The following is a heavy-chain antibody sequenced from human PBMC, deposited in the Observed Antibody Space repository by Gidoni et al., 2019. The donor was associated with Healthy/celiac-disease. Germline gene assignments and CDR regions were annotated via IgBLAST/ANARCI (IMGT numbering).Heavy chain of an antibody. D-gene: IGHD3-10*01. CDR1: GFTFSSYS. V-gene: IGHV3-21*01. Sequence: EVQLVESGGGLVKPGGSLRLSCAASGFTFSSYSMNWVRQAPGKGLEVVSSISSSSSYIYYADSVKGRFTISRDNAKNSLYLQMNSLRAEDTAVYYCAREGEIGVPDYWGQGTLVTVSS. J-gene: IGHJ4*02. CDR3: AREGEIGVPDY. CDR2: ISSSSSYI.